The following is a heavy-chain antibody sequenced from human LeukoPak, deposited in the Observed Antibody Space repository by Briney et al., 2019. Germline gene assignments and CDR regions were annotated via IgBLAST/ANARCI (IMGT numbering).Heavy chain of an antibody. Sequence: GESLKISCKGSGYSFTNYWIGWVRQMPGKGLEWMGIINPADSDIRYSPSFQGQATMSADKSFSTAYLQWSSLKASDTAIYYCARDKYCTSRSCYFDYWGQGTPVTVSS. CDR2: INPADSDI. V-gene: IGHV5-51*01. CDR1: GYSFTNYW. D-gene: IGHD2-2*01. CDR3: ARDKYCTSRSCYFDY. J-gene: IGHJ4*02.